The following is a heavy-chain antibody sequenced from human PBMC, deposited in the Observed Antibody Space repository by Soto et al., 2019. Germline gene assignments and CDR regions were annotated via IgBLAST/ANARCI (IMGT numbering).Heavy chain of an antibody. V-gene: IGHV3-21*01. Sequence: GESLKISCAASGFTFSSYSMNWVRQAPGKGLEWVSSISSSSSYIYYADSVKGRFTISRDNAKNSLYLQMNSLRAEDTAVYYCARDADDSSGYYFDYWGQGTLVTVSS. CDR3: ARDADDSSGYYFDY. J-gene: IGHJ4*02. D-gene: IGHD3-22*01. CDR2: ISSSSSYI. CDR1: GFTFSSYS.